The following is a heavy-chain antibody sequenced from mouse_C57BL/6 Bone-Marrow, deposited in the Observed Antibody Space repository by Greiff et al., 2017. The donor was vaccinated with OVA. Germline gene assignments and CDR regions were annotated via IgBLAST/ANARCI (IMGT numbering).Heavy chain of an antibody. J-gene: IGHJ3*01. CDR1: GYTFTDYE. Sequence: QVQLKQSGAELVRPGASVTLSCKASGYTFTDYEMHWVKQTPVHGLEWIGAIDPETGGTAYNQKFKGKAILTADKSSSTAYMELRSLTSEDSAVYYCTREVLYYAYGGWFAYWGQGTLVTVSA. CDR3: TREVLYYAYGGWFAY. V-gene: IGHV1-15*01. CDR2: IDPETGGT. D-gene: IGHD2-1*01.